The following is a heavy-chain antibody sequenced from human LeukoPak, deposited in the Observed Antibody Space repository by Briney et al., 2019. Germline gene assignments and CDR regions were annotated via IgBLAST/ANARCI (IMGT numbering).Heavy chain of an antibody. CDR2: INHSGST. CDR3: ATFYYYYYGMDV. J-gene: IGHJ6*02. V-gene: IGHV4-34*01. CDR1: GGSFSGYY. Sequence: KTSETLSPTCAVYGGSFSGYYWSWIRQPPGKGLEWIGEINHSGSTNYNPSLKSRVTISVDTSKNQFSLKLSSVTAADTAVYYCATFYYYYYGMDVWGQGTTVTVSS.